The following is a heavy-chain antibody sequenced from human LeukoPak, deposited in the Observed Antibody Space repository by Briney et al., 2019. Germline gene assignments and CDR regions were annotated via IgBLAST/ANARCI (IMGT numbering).Heavy chain of an antibody. D-gene: IGHD3-3*01. J-gene: IGHJ4*02. V-gene: IGHV3-23*01. Sequence: GGSLRLSCAASGFNFRFYTMSWVRQPPGRGLEWVSVVSGSGDSIQYAGSVEDRFTISRDNSKDTLYLHMNTLKVDDTAVYYCARGPNDYWSGYSRYLDHWGQGTLVTVSS. CDR3: ARGPNDYWSGYSRYLDH. CDR1: GFNFRFYT. CDR2: VSGSGDSI.